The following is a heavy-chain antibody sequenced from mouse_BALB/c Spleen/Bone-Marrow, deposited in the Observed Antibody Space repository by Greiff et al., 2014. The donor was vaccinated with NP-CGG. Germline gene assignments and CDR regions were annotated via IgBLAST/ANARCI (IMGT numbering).Heavy chain of an antibody. V-gene: IGHV2-9*02. CDR1: GSSLTSYG. J-gene: IGHJ1*01. Sequence: ESGPGLVAPSQSLSITCTVSGSSLTSYGVHWVRQPPGKGLEWLGLIWAGGSTNYNSALMSRLSISKDNSKSQVFLKMNSLQTDDTAMYYCARKDYGSRGGYFDVWGAGTTVTVSS. CDR3: ARKDYGSRGGYFDV. D-gene: IGHD1-1*01. CDR2: IWAGGST.